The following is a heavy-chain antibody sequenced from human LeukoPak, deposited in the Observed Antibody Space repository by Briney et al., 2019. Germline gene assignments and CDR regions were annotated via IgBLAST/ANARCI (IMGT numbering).Heavy chain of an antibody. CDR1: GGSISSSRYY. J-gene: IGHJ3*02. V-gene: IGHV4-39*01. D-gene: IGHD5-12*01. CDR3: ATHRRSGSGGSENAFEI. Sequence: SETLSLTCTVSGGSISSSRYYWGWIRQAPGKGLEWIGNIYDSGTTHYNPSLKSRVTISGDTSKNQFSLKLNSVTAADTAIYYCATHRRSGSGGSENAFEIWGQGTMVTVSS. CDR2: IYDSGTT.